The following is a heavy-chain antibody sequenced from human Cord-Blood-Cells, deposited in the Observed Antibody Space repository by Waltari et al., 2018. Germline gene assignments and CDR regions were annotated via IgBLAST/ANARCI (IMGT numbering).Heavy chain of an antibody. J-gene: IGHJ4*02. CDR1: GFTFSSYG. Sequence: QVQLVESVGGVVQPGRSLRLSCAASGFTFSSYGMHWVRQAPGKGLEWVAVIWYDGSNKYYADSVKGRFTISRDNSKNTLYLQMNSLRAEDTAVYYCAKSGYNDFPFDYWGQGTLVTVSS. V-gene: IGHV3-33*06. CDR2: IWYDGSNK. D-gene: IGHD1-1*01. CDR3: AKSGYNDFPFDY.